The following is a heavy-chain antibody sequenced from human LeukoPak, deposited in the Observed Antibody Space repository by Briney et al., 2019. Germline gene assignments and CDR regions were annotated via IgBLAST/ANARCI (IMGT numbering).Heavy chain of an antibody. CDR2: TRSRSNGGTT. D-gene: IGHD4-11*01. V-gene: IGHV3-15*01. Sequence: GGSLRLSCAASGFTFSNAWMSWVRQAPGKGLEWVGRTRSRSNGGTTDYAAPVKGRFTISRDDSKNALFLQMNSLKTEDTAVYYCTTWTGGVVVTNWGQGTLVTVS. J-gene: IGHJ4*02. CDR3: TTWTGGVVVTN. CDR1: GFTFSNAW.